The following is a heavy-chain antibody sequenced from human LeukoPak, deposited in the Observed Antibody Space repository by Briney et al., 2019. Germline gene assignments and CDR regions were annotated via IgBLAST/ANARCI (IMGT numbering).Heavy chain of an antibody. D-gene: IGHD3-3*01. CDR2: IYTSGST. Sequence: SETLSLTCTVSGGSISSGSYYWSWIRQPAGKGLEWIGRIYTSGSTNYNPSLKSRVTISVDTSKNQFSLKLSSVTAADTAVYYCARGSNEGFLEWDYYYYGMDVWGQGTTVTVSS. V-gene: IGHV4-61*02. J-gene: IGHJ6*02. CDR1: GGSISSGSYY. CDR3: ARGSNEGFLEWDYYYYGMDV.